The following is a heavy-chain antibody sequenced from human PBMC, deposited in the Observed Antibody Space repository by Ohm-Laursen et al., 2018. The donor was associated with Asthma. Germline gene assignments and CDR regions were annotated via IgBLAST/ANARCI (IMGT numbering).Heavy chain of an antibody. CDR3: ARVRHYGSAYGMDV. CDR2: IYYSGST. CDR1: GGSISSYY. D-gene: IGHD3-10*01. Sequence: SETLSLTCTVSGGSISSYYWSWIRQPPGKGLEWIGYIYYSGSTNYNPSLKSRVTISVDTSKNQFSLKLSSVTAADTAVYYCARVRHYGSAYGMDVWGQGTTVTVSS. V-gene: IGHV4-59*01. J-gene: IGHJ6*02.